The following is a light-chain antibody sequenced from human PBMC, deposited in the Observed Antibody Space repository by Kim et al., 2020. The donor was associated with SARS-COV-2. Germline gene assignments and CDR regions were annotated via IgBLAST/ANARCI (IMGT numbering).Light chain of an antibody. CDR1: KLGHKY. CDR2: QDS. CDR3: QAWDSSVV. V-gene: IGLV3-1*01. J-gene: IGLJ2*01. Sequence: YELTQPPSVSVSSGQTASIPCSGDKLGHKYACWYQQQPGQSPVLVIYQDSKRPSGIPERFSCSNSGNTATLTIRGTQAMDEADYYCQAWDSSVVFGGGTQLTVL.